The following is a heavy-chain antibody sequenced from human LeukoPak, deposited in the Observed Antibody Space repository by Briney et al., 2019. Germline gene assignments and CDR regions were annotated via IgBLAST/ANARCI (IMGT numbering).Heavy chain of an antibody. Sequence: SETLSLTCAVSGGSISSSNWWSWVRQPPGKGLEWIGEIYHSGSTNYNPSLKSRVTISVDKSKNQLSLKLSSVTAADTAVYYCARSGSSRYYFDYWGQGTLVTVS. CDR3: ARSGSSRYYFDY. V-gene: IGHV4-4*02. CDR2: IYHSGST. CDR1: GGSISSSNW. J-gene: IGHJ4*02. D-gene: IGHD6-13*01.